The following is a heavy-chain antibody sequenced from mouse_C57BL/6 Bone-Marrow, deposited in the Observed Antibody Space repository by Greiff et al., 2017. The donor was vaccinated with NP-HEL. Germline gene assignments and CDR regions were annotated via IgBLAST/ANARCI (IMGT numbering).Heavy chain of an antibody. J-gene: IGHJ2*01. CDR1: GYTFTSYW. CDR3: AREEMIIYFDY. V-gene: IGHV1-64*01. D-gene: IGHD2-4*01. CDR2: IHPNSGST. Sequence: QVQLQQPGAELVKPGASVKLSCKASGYTFTSYWMHWVKQRPGQGLEWIGMIHPNSGSTNYNEKFKSKATLTVDKSSSTAYMQLSSLTSEDSAVYYCAREEMIIYFDYWGQGTTLTVSS.